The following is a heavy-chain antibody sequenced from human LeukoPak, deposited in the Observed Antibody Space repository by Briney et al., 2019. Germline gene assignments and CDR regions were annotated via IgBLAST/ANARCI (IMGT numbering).Heavy chain of an antibody. CDR3: ARAGEEYSSSADY. CDR1: GLTFSSYS. V-gene: IGHV3-21*01. J-gene: IGHJ4*02. CDR2: ISSSSSYI. Sequence: NPGGSLRLSCAASGLTFSSYSMNWVRQAPGKGLEWVSSISSSSSYIYYADSVKGRFTISRDNAKNSLYLQMNSLRAEDTAVYYCARAGEEYSSSADYWGQGTLVTVSS. D-gene: IGHD6-6*01.